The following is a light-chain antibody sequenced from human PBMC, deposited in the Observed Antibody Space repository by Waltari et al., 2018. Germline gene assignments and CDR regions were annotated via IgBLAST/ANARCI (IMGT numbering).Light chain of an antibody. CDR1: QSVFLSSNNKNY. CDR2: WAS. V-gene: IGKV4-1*01. Sequence: VMTQSPDSLAVSLGERATLTCRSSQSVFLSSNNKNYVAWYQHKPGQPPMLLIYWASMREAGVPDRFTGSGSGTQFTLTISSLQAEDVSVYFCLQYFDVPQTFGQGTKLEI. J-gene: IGKJ2*01. CDR3: LQYFDVPQT.